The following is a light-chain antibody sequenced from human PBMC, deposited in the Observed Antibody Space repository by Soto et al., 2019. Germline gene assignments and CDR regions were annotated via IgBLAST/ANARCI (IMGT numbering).Light chain of an antibody. CDR1: QSISSW. J-gene: IGKJ1*01. CDR3: QQYNSYSPWT. Sequence: DIQMTQSPSTLSASVGDRVTITCRASQSISSWLAWYQQKPGKAPKLLIYKASSIESGVPSRFSGSGSGTEFTLTISSLQPDDFSTYYCQQYNSYSPWTFGQGTKVEIK. V-gene: IGKV1-5*03. CDR2: KAS.